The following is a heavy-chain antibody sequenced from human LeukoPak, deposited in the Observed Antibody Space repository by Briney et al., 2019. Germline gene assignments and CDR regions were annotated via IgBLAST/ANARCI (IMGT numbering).Heavy chain of an antibody. D-gene: IGHD3-16*01. Sequence: GVSLRLSCAASGFTFDDYGMSWVRQAPGKGLEWVSGINWSGIHTAYADSVKGRFSISRDIAKNPLFLQMNSLRAEDTALYYCARGWTFGDYWGQGTLVTV. CDR2: INWSGIHT. J-gene: IGHJ4*02. CDR3: ARGWTFGDY. CDR1: GFTFDDYG. V-gene: IGHV3-20*04.